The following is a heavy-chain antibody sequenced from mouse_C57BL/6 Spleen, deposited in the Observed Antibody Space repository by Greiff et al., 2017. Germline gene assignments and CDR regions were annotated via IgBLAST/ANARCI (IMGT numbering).Heavy chain of an antibody. Sequence: QVQLQQPGPGLVAPSQSLSITCTVSGFSLTSSGVSWVRQPPGKGLEWLGVIWGDGSTHNHSALISRLSISKDNSKSQVFLKLNSLQTEDTATYYCAKHYDYSYYAMDYWGLGTSVTVSS. D-gene: IGHD2-4*01. CDR2: IWGDGST. CDR1: GFSLTSSG. CDR3: AKHYDYSYYAMDY. J-gene: IGHJ4*01. V-gene: IGHV2-3*01.